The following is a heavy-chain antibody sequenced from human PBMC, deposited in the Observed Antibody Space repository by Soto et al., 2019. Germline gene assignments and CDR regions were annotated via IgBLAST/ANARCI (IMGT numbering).Heavy chain of an antibody. J-gene: IGHJ4*02. Sequence: QVQLQESGPGLVKPSQTLSLTCTVSGGSISSGGYYWSWIRQHPGKGLEWIGYIYYSGSTYYNPSLKCRVTISVDTSKNQFSLKLSSVTAADTAVYYCARGESVLMVYSPVDYWGQGTLVTVSS. V-gene: IGHV4-31*03. CDR3: ARGESVLMVYSPVDY. CDR2: IYYSGST. CDR1: GGSISSGGYY. D-gene: IGHD2-8*01.